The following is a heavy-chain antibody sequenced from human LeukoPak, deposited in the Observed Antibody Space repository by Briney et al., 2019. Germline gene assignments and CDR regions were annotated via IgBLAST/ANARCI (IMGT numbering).Heavy chain of an antibody. V-gene: IGHV4-34*01. CDR3: ARVPPPSSAYYFDY. Sequence: SETLSLTCAVYGGSFSGYYWSWIRQSPGKGLEWIGEINHSGSTNYNPSLKSRVTISVDTSKNQFSLKLSSVTAADTAVYYCARVPPPSSAYYFDYWGQGTLVTVSS. CDR2: INHSGST. CDR1: GGSFSGYY. J-gene: IGHJ4*02.